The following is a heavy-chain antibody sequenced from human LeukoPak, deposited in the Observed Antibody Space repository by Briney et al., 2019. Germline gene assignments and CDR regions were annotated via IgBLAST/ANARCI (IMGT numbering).Heavy chain of an antibody. CDR2: FDPEDSET. CDR3: AAYPWSSSQMHYGMDV. J-gene: IGHJ6*02. CDR1: GYTLTELS. Sequence: GASVKVSCKVSGYTLTELSMHWVRQAPGKGLEWMGGFDPEDSETIYAQKFQGRVTMTEDTSTDTAYMELSSLRSEDTAVYYCAAYPWSSSQMHYGMDVWGQGTTVTVSS. D-gene: IGHD2-2*01. V-gene: IGHV1-24*01.